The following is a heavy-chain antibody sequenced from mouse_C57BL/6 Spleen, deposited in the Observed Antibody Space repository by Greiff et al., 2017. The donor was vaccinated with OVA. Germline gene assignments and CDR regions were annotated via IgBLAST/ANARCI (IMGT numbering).Heavy chain of an antibody. J-gene: IGHJ4*01. CDR1: GFNIKNTY. V-gene: IGHV14-3*01. D-gene: IGHD2-4*01. Sequence: EVQLQQSVAELVRPGASVKLSCTASGFNIKNTYMHWVKQRPEQGLEWIGRIDPANGNTKYAPKFQGKATITTDTSSNTAYLQLSSLTSEDTAIYDGARGVDDDGSVYAMDYWGQGTSVTVSS. CDR3: ARGVDDDGSVYAMDY. CDR2: IDPANGNT.